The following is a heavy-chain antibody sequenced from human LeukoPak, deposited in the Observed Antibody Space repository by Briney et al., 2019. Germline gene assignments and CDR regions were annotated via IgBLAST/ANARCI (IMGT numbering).Heavy chain of an antibody. V-gene: IGHV4-34*01. CDR3: ARVGGGSGSYFDY. CDR2: INHSGST. J-gene: IGHJ4*02. CDR1: GGSFSGYY. D-gene: IGHD3-10*01. Sequence: AETLSLTCAVYGGSFSGYYWSWIRQLPGKGLEWIGEINHSGSTNYNPSLKSRVTISVDTSKNQFSLKLSSVTAADTAVYYCARVGGGSGSYFDYWGQGTLVTVSS.